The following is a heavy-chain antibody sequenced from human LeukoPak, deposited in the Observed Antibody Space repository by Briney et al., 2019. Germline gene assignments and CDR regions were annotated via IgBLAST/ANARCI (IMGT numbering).Heavy chain of an antibody. CDR1: GFTFSSYS. D-gene: IGHD3-10*01. V-gene: IGHV3-21*01. CDR3: AGDYYGSGSYYNGAY. Sequence: PGGSLRLSCAASGFTFSSYSMNWVRQAPGKGLEWVSSISSSSSYIYYADSVKGRFTISRDNAKNSLYLQMNSLRAEDTAVYYCAGDYYGSGSYYNGAYWGQGTLVTVSS. J-gene: IGHJ4*02. CDR2: ISSSSSYI.